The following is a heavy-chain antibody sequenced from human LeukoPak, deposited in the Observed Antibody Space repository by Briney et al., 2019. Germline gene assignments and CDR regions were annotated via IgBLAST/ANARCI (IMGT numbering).Heavy chain of an antibody. CDR2: IYSCGST. CDR3: ARVPGYYGSGSFDY. Sequence: PGGSLRLSCAASGFTVSSNYMSWVRQAPGKGLEWVSVIYSCGSTYYADSVKGRFTISRDNANNTLYLQLNSLRAEDTAVYYCARVPGYYGSGSFDYWGQGTLVTVSS. D-gene: IGHD3-10*01. CDR1: GFTVSSNY. J-gene: IGHJ4*02. V-gene: IGHV3-66*03.